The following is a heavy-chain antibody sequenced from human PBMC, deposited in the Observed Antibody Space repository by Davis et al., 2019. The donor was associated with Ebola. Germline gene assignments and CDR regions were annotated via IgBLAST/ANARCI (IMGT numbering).Heavy chain of an antibody. CDR1: GFTFSSYW. D-gene: IGHD6-13*01. CDR2: INSDGSST. CDR3: ARGHSSSWYSYYYGMDV. J-gene: IGHJ6*04. Sequence: PGGSLRLSCAASGFTFSSYWMHWVRQAPGKGLVWVSRINSDGSSTSYADSVKGRFTISRDNAKNTLYLQMNSLTAEDTAVYYCARGHSSSWYSYYYGMDVWGKGTTVTVSS. V-gene: IGHV3-74*01.